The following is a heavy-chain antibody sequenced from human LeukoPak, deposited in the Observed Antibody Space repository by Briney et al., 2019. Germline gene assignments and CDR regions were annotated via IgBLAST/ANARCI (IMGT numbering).Heavy chain of an antibody. V-gene: IGHV4-59*01. Sequence: SETMSLTCSVSSGSITSYYCSWIRQSPGKGLEWIEYIHYSGSTNYNPSLKSPGTISRDTCKNQFSLKLSSVTATDPGVYYCMRDKVVGTGEAFYIWRQGTMVTVSS. CDR2: IHYSGST. CDR3: MRDKVVGTGEAFYI. D-gene: IGHD6-19*01. CDR1: SGSITSYY. J-gene: IGHJ3*02.